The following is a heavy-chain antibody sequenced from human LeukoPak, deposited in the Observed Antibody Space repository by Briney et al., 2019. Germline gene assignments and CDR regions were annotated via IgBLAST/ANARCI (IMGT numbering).Heavy chain of an antibody. CDR1: GFTFSTYS. CDR3: AKCDSPVAGDFFDC. Sequence: GGSLRLSCAASGFTFSTYSMNWVRQAPGKGLEWVSYISVSSSTIYYADSVKGRFTISRDTAKNSLNPQMNSLRDEDTAVYYCAKCDSPVAGDFFDCWGQGTLVTVSS. D-gene: IGHD6-19*01. J-gene: IGHJ4*02. V-gene: IGHV3-48*02. CDR2: ISVSSSTI.